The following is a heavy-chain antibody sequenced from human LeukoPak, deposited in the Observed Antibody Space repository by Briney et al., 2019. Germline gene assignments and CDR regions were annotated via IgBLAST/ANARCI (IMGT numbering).Heavy chain of an antibody. Sequence: SETLSLTCTVSGGSISSYYWSWIRRPPGKGLEWIGYIYYSGSTNYNPSLKSRVTISVDTSKNQFSLKLSSVTAADTAVYYCASQGDTAFDYWGQGTLVTVSS. V-gene: IGHV4-59*01. CDR2: IYYSGST. CDR3: ASQGDTAFDY. D-gene: IGHD5-18*01. CDR1: GGSISSYY. J-gene: IGHJ4*02.